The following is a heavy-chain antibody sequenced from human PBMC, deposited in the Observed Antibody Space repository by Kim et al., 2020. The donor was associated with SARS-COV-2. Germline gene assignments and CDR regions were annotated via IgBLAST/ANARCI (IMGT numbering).Heavy chain of an antibody. D-gene: IGHD7-27*01. CDR2: INSDGSRI. CDR1: GFTFSSYW. J-gene: IGHJ4*02. V-gene: IGHV3-74*01. Sequence: GGSLRLSCAASGFTFSSYWMHWVRQAPGKGLVWVSRINSDGSRITYADSVKGRFNISRDNAKNTLYLQMNRLRAEDTAVYYCARVGHLGADYWGAQLYYFDNWGQGTLVTVSS. CDR3: ARVGHLGADYWGAQLYYFDN.